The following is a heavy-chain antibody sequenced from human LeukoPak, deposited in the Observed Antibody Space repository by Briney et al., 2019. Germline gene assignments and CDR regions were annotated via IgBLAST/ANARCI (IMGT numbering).Heavy chain of an antibody. CDR1: GSSLSELS. CDR3: AAGRPYSLLDY. D-gene: IGHD5-18*01. Sequence: AASVKVSCTVSGSSLSELSLYWVRQAPGKGLEWMGGFDVIDSETFYAQKFQGRVTMTEDSSTDTAYMELRSLTSDGTALYYCAAGRPYSLLDYWGQGTLVTVSS. CDR2: FDVIDSET. J-gene: IGHJ4*02. V-gene: IGHV1-24*01.